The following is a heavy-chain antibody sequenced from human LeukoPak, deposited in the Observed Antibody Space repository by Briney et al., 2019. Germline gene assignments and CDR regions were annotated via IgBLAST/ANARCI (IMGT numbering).Heavy chain of an antibody. J-gene: IGHJ4*02. D-gene: IGHD6-6*01. CDR3: ARDLNPGQLRRM. CDR2: INTDGSST. Sequence: TGGSLRLSCAASGFTFSSYWMHWVRQAPGKGLVWVSRINTDGSSTSYADSVKGRFTVSRDNAKNSVFLQMNSLRAEDTAVYYCARDLNPGQLRRMWGQGTLVTVSS. CDR1: GFTFSSYW. V-gene: IGHV3-74*01.